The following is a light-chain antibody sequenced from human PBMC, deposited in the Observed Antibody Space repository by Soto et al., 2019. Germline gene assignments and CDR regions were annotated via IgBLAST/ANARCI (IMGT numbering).Light chain of an antibody. V-gene: IGLV1-44*01. CDR1: NSNIGSNA. CDR2: GNN. J-gene: IGLJ2*01. Sequence: QPVLTQPPSASGTPGQGVAISCYGSNSNIGSNAVNWYQQLPGTAPKRLISGNNQRPSGVPDRFSGSKSGTSAFLAISGLQSEDEADYYCAAWDDSLKGVVFGGGTKLTVL. CDR3: AAWDDSLKGVV.